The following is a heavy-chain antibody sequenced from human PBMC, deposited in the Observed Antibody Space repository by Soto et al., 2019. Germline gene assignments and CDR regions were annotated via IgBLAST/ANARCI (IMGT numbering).Heavy chain of an antibody. V-gene: IGHV1-69*02. J-gene: IGHJ4*02. CDR3: ARQAVAAADRGKVDY. Sequence: ASVKVSCKASGGTFSSYTISWVRQAPGQGLEWMGRIIPILGIANYAQKFQGRVTITADKSTSTAYMELSSLRSEDTAVYYCARQAVAAADRGKVDYWGQGTLVTVSS. CDR2: IIPILGIA. CDR1: GGTFSSYT. D-gene: IGHD6-13*01.